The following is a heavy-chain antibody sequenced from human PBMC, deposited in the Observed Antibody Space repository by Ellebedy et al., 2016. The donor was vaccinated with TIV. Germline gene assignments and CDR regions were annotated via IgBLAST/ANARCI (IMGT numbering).Heavy chain of an antibody. CDR2: IYPADSDT. J-gene: IGHJ3*02. CDR3: ARRGGYNLGGFDI. D-gene: IGHD5-24*01. CDR1: GYTFTNYW. V-gene: IGHV5-51*01. Sequence: KVSCKGSGYTFTNYWIGWVRQMPGKGLEWMGIIYPADSDTRYSPSFQGQVTISADKSISTAYLQWSSLKASDTAIYYCARRGGYNLGGFDIWGQGTLVTVSS.